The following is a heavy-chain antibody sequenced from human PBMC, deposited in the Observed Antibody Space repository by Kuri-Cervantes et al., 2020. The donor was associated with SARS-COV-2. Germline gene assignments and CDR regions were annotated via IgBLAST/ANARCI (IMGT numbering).Heavy chain of an antibody. D-gene: IGHD5-24*01. V-gene: IGHV4-34*01. J-gene: IGHJ4*02. CDR3: ARDHIEGLTYYFDY. CDR1: GGSFSGYY. Sequence: SETLSLTCAVCGGSFSGYYWSWIRQPPGKGLEWIGEINHSGSTNYNPSLKSRVTISVDTSKNQFSLKLSSVTAADTAVYYCARDHIEGLTYYFDYWGQGTLVTVSS. CDR2: INHSGST.